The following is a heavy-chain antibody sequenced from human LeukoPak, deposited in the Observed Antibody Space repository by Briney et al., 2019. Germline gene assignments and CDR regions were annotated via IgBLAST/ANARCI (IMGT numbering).Heavy chain of an antibody. CDR2: IIPILGIA. CDR3: CSVSGYYDSSGSYNDY. V-gene: IGHV1-69*04. D-gene: IGHD3-22*01. J-gene: IGHJ4*02. Sequence: ASVKVSCKASGGTFSSYAISWVRQAPGQGFEWMGRIIPILGIANYAQKFQGRVTISADKSTSKAYMELSSQRSEDRAVYYCCSVSGYYDSSGSYNDYWGQGTLVTVSS. CDR1: GGTFSSYA.